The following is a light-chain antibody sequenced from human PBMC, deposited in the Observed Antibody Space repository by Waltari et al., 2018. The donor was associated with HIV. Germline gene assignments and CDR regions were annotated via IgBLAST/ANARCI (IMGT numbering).Light chain of an antibody. CDR2: SNN. Sequence: QSVLTQPPSASGTPGQRVTISCSGSSPNIGSNTVNWYQQLPGTAPKLLIYSNNRRPSGVPDRFSGSKSDTSASLAISGLQSEDEADYYCAAWDDSLNGVVFGGGTKLTVL. CDR1: SPNIGSNT. J-gene: IGLJ2*01. CDR3: AAWDDSLNGVV. V-gene: IGLV1-44*01.